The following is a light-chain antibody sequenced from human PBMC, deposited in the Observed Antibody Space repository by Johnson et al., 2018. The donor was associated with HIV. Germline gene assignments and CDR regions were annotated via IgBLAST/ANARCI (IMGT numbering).Light chain of an antibody. CDR2: DNN. CDR1: SSNIGNNY. CDR3: GTWDTSLSVYV. V-gene: IGLV1-51*01. J-gene: IGLJ1*01. Sequence: QSVLTQPPSVSAAPGQKVTISCSGSSSNIGNNYVSWYQQFPGTAPKLLIYDNNKRPSGIPDRFSGSKSGTSVTLAITGLQTGDEADYYCGTWDTSLSVYVFVTGTKVTVL.